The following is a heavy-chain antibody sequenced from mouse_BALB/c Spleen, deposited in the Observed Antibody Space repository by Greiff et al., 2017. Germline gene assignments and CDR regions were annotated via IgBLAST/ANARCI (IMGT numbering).Heavy chain of an antibody. CDR3: ARSPSLPFWFAY. D-gene: IGHD2-1*01. CDR1: GYSITSDYA. Sequence: EVHLVESGPGLVKPSQSLSLTCTVTGYSITSDYAWNWIRQFPGNKLEWMGYISYSGSTSYNPSLKSRISITRDTSKNQFFLQLNSVTTEDTATYYCARSPSLPFWFAYWGQGTLVTVSA. CDR2: ISYSGST. V-gene: IGHV3-2*02. J-gene: IGHJ3*01.